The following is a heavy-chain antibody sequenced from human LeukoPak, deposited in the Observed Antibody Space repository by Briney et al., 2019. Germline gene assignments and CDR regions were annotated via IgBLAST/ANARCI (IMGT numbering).Heavy chain of an antibody. J-gene: IGHJ4*02. CDR1: GFTFSTYA. D-gene: IGHD1-26*01. CDR2: TTGSGGTT. Sequence: PGGSLRLSCAASGFTFSTYAVSWVRQAPGKGLEWVSTTTGSGGTTLYADSVKGRFTISRDNSRNTVYLQMNSLRAEDTAVYYCAKLVGSTNTDHWGQGTLVTVSS. CDR3: AKLVGSTNTDH. V-gene: IGHV3-23*01.